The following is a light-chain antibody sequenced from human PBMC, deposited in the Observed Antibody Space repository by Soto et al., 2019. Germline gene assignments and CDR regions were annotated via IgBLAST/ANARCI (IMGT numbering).Light chain of an antibody. CDR1: QSIVSW. Sequence: DIQMTQSPSTLSASVGDRVTITCRASQSIVSWLAWYQQKPGKAPKLLIYDASNLETGVPSRFSGSGSGTDFTFTISSLQPEDIATYYCQQYDNLPPFTFGQGTRLEIK. J-gene: IGKJ5*01. CDR2: DAS. V-gene: IGKV1-33*01. CDR3: QQYDNLPPFT.